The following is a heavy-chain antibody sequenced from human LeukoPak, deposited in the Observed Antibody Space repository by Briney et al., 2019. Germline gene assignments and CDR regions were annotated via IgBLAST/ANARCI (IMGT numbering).Heavy chain of an antibody. V-gene: IGHV1-69*13. CDR1: GGTFSSYA. Sequence: SVKVSCKASGGTFSSYAISWVRQAPGQGLEWMGGIIPIFGTANYAQKFQGRVTITADESTSTAYMELSSLRSEDTAVYYCARDRRCAVDIVATTDFDYWGQGTLVTVSS. D-gene: IGHD5-12*01. CDR3: ARDRRCAVDIVATTDFDY. J-gene: IGHJ4*02. CDR2: IIPIFGTA.